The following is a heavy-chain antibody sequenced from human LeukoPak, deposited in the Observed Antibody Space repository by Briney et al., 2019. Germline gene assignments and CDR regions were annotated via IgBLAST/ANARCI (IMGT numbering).Heavy chain of an antibody. D-gene: IGHD3-9*01. V-gene: IGHV4-34*01. J-gene: IGHJ4*02. Sequence: SETLSLTCAVYGGSFSGYYWSWIRQPPGKGLEWIGEINHSGSTNYNPSLKSRVTISVDTSKNQFSLKLSSVTAADTAVYYCARDPFAGTYYDILTGYGGASGYFDYWGQGTLVTVSS. CDR1: GGSFSGYY. CDR3: ARDPFAGTYYDILTGYGGASGYFDY. CDR2: INHSGST.